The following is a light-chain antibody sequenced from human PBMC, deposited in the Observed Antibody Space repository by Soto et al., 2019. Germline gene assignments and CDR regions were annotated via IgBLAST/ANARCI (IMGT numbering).Light chain of an antibody. CDR2: GAS. V-gene: IGKV3-20*01. J-gene: IGKJ4*01. Sequence: DIVLTQSPGTLSLSPGERVTLSCRASQPVAKNYLAWYQQQPGQAPRLLIFGASSRATGIPDRFSGSGSGTDFTLTINRLEPEDFAVYYCQQYASAPLTFGGGTKVEIK. CDR1: QPVAKNY. CDR3: QQYASAPLT.